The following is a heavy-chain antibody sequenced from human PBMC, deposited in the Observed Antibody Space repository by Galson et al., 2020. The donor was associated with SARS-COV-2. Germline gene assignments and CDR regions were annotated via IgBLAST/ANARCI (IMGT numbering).Heavy chain of an antibody. J-gene: IGHJ5*02. CDR2: IWYDGSNK. CDR3: ARDQYAGYSYGYYWFDP. Sequence: GGSLRLSCAASGFTFSSYGMHWVRQAPGKGLEWAAVIWYDGSNKYYADSVKGRFTISRDNSKNTLYLQMNSLRAEDTAVYYCARDQYAGYSYGYYWFDPWGQGTLVTVSS. D-gene: IGHD5-18*01. V-gene: IGHV3-33*08. CDR1: GFTFSSYG.